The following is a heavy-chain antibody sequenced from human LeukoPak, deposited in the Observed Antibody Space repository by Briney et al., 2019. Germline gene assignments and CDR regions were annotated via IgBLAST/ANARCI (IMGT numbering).Heavy chain of an antibody. CDR1: GYTFTSYA. CDR2: INAGNGNT. Sequence: ASVKVSCKASGYTFTSYAMHWVRQAPGQRLEWMGWINAGNGNTKYSQKFQGRVTITRDTSASTAYMELSSLRSEDTAVYYCVGHPYYYDSSGFNWFDPWGQGTLVTVSS. J-gene: IGHJ5*02. V-gene: IGHV1-3*01. D-gene: IGHD3-22*01. CDR3: VGHPYYYDSSGFNWFDP.